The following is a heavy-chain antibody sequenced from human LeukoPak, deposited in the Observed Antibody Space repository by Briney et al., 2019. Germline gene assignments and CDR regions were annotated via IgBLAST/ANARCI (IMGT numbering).Heavy chain of an antibody. CDR1: GFTFSSYG. V-gene: IGHV3-30*02. CDR3: AKGGNYDFWSGYYPPPVDY. Sequence: GGSLRLSCAASGFTFSSYGMHWVRQAPGKGLEWVAFIRYDGSNKYYADSVKGRFTISRDNSKNTLYLQMNSLRAEDTAVYYCAKGGNYDFWSGYYPPPVDYWGQGTLVTVSS. CDR2: IRYDGSNK. J-gene: IGHJ4*02. D-gene: IGHD3-3*01.